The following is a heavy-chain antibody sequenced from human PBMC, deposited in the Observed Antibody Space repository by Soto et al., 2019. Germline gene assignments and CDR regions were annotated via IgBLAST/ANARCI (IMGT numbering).Heavy chain of an antibody. Sequence: ASVKVSCKASGYTFTSYGISWVRQAPGQGLEWMGWISAYNGNTNYAQKLQGRVTMTTDTSTSTAYMELRSLRSDDTAVYYCARQADRWMTTVTTHLDYWGQGTLVTVSS. CDR3: ARQADRWMTTVTTHLDY. J-gene: IGHJ4*02. V-gene: IGHV1-18*01. CDR1: GYTFTSYG. CDR2: ISAYNGNT. D-gene: IGHD4-4*01.